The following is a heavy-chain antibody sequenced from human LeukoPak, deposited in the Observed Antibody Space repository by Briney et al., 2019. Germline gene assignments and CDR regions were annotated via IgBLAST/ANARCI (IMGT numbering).Heavy chain of an antibody. CDR1: GFTFSSYW. Sequence: GGSLRLSCAASGFTFSSYWMSWVRQAPGKGLEWVANIKQGGSEKYYVDSVKGRFTISRDNAKNSLYLQMNSLRAEDAAVYFCARVSGVAASTFDYWGQGTLVTVSS. CDR2: IKQGGSEK. J-gene: IGHJ4*02. V-gene: IGHV3-7*01. D-gene: IGHD2-15*01. CDR3: ARVSGVAASTFDY.